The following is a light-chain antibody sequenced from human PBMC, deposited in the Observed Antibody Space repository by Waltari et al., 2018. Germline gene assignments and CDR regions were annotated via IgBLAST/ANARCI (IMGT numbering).Light chain of an antibody. CDR3: QQSYSTLMWT. J-gene: IGKJ1*01. V-gene: IGKV3-11*01. CDR2: DAS. CDR1: QSVSSY. Sequence: EIVLTQSPATLSLSPGERATLSCRASQSVSSYLAWYQQKPGQAPRLLIYDASNRATGIPARFSGSGSGTDFTLTISSLEPEDFAVYYCQQSYSTLMWTFGQGTKVELK.